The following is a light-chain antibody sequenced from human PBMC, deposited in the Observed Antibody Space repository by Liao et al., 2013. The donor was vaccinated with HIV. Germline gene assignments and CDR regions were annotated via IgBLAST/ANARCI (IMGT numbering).Light chain of an antibody. CDR3: QAWDSRTAV. Sequence: SYELTQPPSVSVAPGKTATLTCGGNNIGSQSVHWYQQKPGQAPILVIYSDRDRPSGIPERFSGSNSGNTATLTISGTQAMDEADYYCQAWDSRTAVFGGGTKLTVL. CDR2: SDR. CDR1: NIGSQS. V-gene: IGLV3-21*01. J-gene: IGLJ3*02.